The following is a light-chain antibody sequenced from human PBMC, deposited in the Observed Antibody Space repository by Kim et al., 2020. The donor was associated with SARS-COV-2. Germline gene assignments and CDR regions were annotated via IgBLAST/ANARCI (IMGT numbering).Light chain of an antibody. CDR3: QQSYGSPI. J-gene: IGKJ5*01. V-gene: IGKV1-39*01. CDR1: QYTNTY. CDR2: AAS. Sequence: DSQMTQSPSSLSASVGDRVTITCRTSQYTNTYLNWYQQKPGKAPKLLIYAASTLQDGVPSRFSGNGSGTDFTFTITSLQPEDFATYYWQQSYGSPIFGQGTRLEIK.